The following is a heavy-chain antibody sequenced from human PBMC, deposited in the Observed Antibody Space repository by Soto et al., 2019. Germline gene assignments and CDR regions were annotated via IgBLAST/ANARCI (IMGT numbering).Heavy chain of an antibody. V-gene: IGHV1-8*01. CDR2: MNPNSGNT. Sequence: QVQLVQSGAEVKKPGASVKVSCKASGYTFTSYDINWVRQATGQGLEWMGWMNPNSGNTGYAQKFQGRVTMTRNTSISTAYMELSSLRSEDTAVYYCARGLGVVGGATLYSYYSYYYMDVWGKGTTVTVSS. J-gene: IGHJ6*03. D-gene: IGHD2-15*01. CDR3: ARGLGVVGGATLYSYYSYYYMDV. CDR1: GYTFTSYD.